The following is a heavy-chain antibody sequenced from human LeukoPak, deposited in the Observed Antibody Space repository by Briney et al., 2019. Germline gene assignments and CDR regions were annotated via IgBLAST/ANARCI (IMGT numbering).Heavy chain of an antibody. D-gene: IGHD5-12*01. CDR3: ARDRDIMATHY. CDR2: VYSSGNT. CDR1: GGSISSGSYY. J-gene: IGHJ4*02. V-gene: IGHV4-61*02. Sequence: PSETLSLTCSVSGGSISSGSYYWSWIRQPAGKGLEWIGRVYSSGNTNYNPSFRSRVTISLDTAKNQFSLKLNSVTAADSAVYYCARDRDIMATHYWGQGTLVTVSS.